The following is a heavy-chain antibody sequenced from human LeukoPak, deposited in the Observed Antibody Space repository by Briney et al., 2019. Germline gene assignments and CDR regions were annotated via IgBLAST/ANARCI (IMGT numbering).Heavy chain of an antibody. CDR2: VSGSGANT. CDR3: ANLFDLILGRRDY. V-gene: IGHV3-23*01. D-gene: IGHD3-22*01. Sequence: GGSLRLSCTASGFTFSNYGMTWVRQTPGKGLEWVSAVSGSGANTYYADSVRGRFTVSRDNSKNTVYLQMNGLRAEDTAVYYCANLFDLILGRRDYWGQGTLVTVSS. CDR1: GFTFSNYG. J-gene: IGHJ4*02.